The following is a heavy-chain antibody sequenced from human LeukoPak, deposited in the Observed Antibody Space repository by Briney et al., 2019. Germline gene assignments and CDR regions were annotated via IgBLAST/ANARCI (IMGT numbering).Heavy chain of an antibody. V-gene: IGHV3-30*02. J-gene: IGHJ4*02. CDR2: IRYDGSSK. CDR1: GFTFSSYG. Sequence: PGGSLRLSCAASGFTFSSYGMHWVRQAPDKGLEWVAFIRYDGSSKYSADSVKGRFTISRDNSKNTLSLQMNSLRAEDTAVYYCAKDRAAWSGYSYPYFDYWGQGTLVTVSS. D-gene: IGHD3-3*01. CDR3: AKDRAAWSGYSYPYFDY.